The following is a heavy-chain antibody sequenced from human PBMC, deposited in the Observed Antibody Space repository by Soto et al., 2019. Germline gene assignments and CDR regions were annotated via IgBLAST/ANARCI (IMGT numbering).Heavy chain of an antibody. CDR1: GFTFSSYA. CDR2: ISGSGGST. J-gene: IGHJ3*02. D-gene: IGHD2-2*01. CDR3: ASYTGCITSSCFANDAFDI. Sequence: GGSLRLSCAASGFTFSSYAMTWVRQAPGKGLEWVSVISGSGGSTYFADSVKGRFTISRDDSKNSLYLQMNSLKTEDTAVYFCASYTGCITSSCFANDAFDIWVQGTMVTVSS. V-gene: IGHV3-23*01.